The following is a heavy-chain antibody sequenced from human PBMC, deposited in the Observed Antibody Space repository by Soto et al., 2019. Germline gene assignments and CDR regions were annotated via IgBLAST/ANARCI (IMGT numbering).Heavy chain of an antibody. V-gene: IGHV3-30*18. J-gene: IGHJ6*02. CDR1: GFTFSSYG. D-gene: IGHD2-21*02. Sequence: QVQLVESGGGVVQPGRSLRLSCAASGFTFSSYGMHWVRQAPGKGLEWVAVISYDGSNKYYADSVKGRFTISRDNSKNTLYLQMNSLRAEDTAVYYCAKDCGGDCYSFYYYYGMDVWGQGTTVTVSS. CDR2: ISYDGSNK. CDR3: AKDCGGDCYSFYYYYGMDV.